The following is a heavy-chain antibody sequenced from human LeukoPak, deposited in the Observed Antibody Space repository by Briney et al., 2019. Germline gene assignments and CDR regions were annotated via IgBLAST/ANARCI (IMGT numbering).Heavy chain of an antibody. Sequence: PSETLSLTCTVSGGSISSYYWSWIRQPPGKGLEWIGYIYYSGSTNYNPSLKSRVTISVDTSKNQFSLKLSSVTAADTAAYYCARDSSSSWPDAFDIWGQGTMVTVSS. CDR2: IYYSGST. CDR1: GGSISSYY. J-gene: IGHJ3*02. D-gene: IGHD6-13*01. CDR3: ARDSSSSWPDAFDI. V-gene: IGHV4-59*01.